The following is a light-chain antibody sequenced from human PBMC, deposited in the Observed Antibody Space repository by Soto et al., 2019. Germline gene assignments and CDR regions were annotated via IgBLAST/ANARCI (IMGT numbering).Light chain of an antibody. V-gene: IGKV3-11*01. CDR2: DAS. Sequence: EIVLTQSPATLSLSPGERATLSCRASQSVSKYLAWYQQKPGQAPRLLIYDASNRATGIPARFSGSGSGTDFTLTISSLEPEDFAVYCCQQRSNWLTFGGGTKVEIE. CDR1: QSVSKY. J-gene: IGKJ4*01. CDR3: QQRSNWLT.